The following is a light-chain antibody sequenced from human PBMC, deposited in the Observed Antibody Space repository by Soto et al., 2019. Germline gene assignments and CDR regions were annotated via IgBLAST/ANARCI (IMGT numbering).Light chain of an antibody. V-gene: IGKV3-11*01. CDR2: DAS. CDR1: QSVSSY. Sequence: EIVLTHSPATLSLSPGRRATLSCRASQSVSSYLAWYQQNPGQAPRLLIYDASNRATGIPARFSGSGSGTDFTLTVSDVQPEDFAVYYCQQYNNWPRTFGQGTKVDIK. CDR3: QQYNNWPRT. J-gene: IGKJ1*01.